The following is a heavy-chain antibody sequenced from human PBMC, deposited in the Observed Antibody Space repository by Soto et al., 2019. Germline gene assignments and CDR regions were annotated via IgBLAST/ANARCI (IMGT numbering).Heavy chain of an antibody. J-gene: IGHJ3*02. CDR2: ISGSGGST. V-gene: IGHV3-23*01. CDR1: GFTFSSYA. Sequence: EVQLLESGGGLVQPGGSLRLSCAASGFTFSSYAMSWVRQAPGKGLEWVSAISGSGGSTYYADSVKGRFTISRDNSKNILYMKMNSLRAEDTAVYYCGKDEGYGDYPEDAFDIWGQGTMVTVSS. CDR3: GKDEGYGDYPEDAFDI. D-gene: IGHD4-17*01.